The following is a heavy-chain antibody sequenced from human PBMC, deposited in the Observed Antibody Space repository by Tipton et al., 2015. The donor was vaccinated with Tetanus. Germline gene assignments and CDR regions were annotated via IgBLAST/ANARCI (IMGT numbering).Heavy chain of an antibody. Sequence: GSLRLSCAASGFTFSAYWMSWVRQAPGKGLDWVANIKLDGSETYYVDSVKGRFTISRDNAQNSLFLQMNSLRAEDTAVYYCARNGSVTPKTLYYHYSGMDVWGQGTTVTVSS. CDR3: ARNGSVTPKTLYYHYSGMDV. J-gene: IGHJ6*02. V-gene: IGHV3-7*01. D-gene: IGHD2-21*02. CDR2: IKLDGSET. CDR1: GFTFSAYW.